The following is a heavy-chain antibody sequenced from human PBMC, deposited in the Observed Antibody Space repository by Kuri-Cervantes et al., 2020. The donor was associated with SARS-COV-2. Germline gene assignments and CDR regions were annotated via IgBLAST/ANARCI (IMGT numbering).Heavy chain of an antibody. J-gene: IGHJ4*02. CDR2: IIPIFGTA. CDR1: GGTFSSYA. CDR3: ATPAGGHDYSNYAY. Sequence: SVKVSCKASGGTFSSYAISWVRQAPGQGLEWMGGIIPIFGTANYAQKFQGRVTITADESTSTAYMELSSLRSEDTAVYYRATPAGGHDYSNYAYWGQGTLVTVSS. D-gene: IGHD4-11*01. V-gene: IGHV1-69*13.